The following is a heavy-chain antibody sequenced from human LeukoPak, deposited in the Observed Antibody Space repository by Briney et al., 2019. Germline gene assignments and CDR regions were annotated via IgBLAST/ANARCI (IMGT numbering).Heavy chain of an antibody. V-gene: IGHV1-8*01. CDR1: GYTFTSYD. J-gene: IGHJ4*02. Sequence: ASVKVSCKASGYTFTSYDINWVRQATGQGLEWMGWMNPNSGNTGYAQKFQGRVTMTRNTSISTAYMELSSLRSDDTAVYYCAREVSYWGYYDSSGYPDYWGQGTLVTVSS. D-gene: IGHD3-22*01. CDR3: AREVSYWGYYDSSGYPDY. CDR2: MNPNSGNT.